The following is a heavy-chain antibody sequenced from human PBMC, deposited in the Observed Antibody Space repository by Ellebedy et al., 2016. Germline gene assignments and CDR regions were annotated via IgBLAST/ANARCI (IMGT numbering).Heavy chain of an antibody. Sequence: SETLSLTXTVSGGSISSYYWSWIRQPPGKGLEWIGYIYYSGSTNYNPSLKSRVTISVDTSKNQFSLKLSSVTAADTAVYYCARGVPATAIPSSYWGQGTLVTVSS. V-gene: IGHV4-59*01. CDR2: IYYSGST. D-gene: IGHD2-2*02. CDR3: ARGVPATAIPSSY. J-gene: IGHJ4*02. CDR1: GGSISSYY.